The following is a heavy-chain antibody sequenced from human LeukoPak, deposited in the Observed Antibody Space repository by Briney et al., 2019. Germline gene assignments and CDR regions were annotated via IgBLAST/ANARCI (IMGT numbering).Heavy chain of an antibody. CDR1: GFTFSSYS. Sequence: GRSLRLSCAASGFTFSSYSMNWVRQAPGKGLERVSSISSSSSYIYYADSVKGRFIISRDNAKNSLYLQMNSLRAEDTAVYYCARPPRPSAYYYGSGSYWDAFDIWGQGTMVTVSS. J-gene: IGHJ3*02. CDR2: ISSSSSYI. D-gene: IGHD3-10*01. CDR3: ARPPRPSAYYYGSGSYWDAFDI. V-gene: IGHV3-21*04.